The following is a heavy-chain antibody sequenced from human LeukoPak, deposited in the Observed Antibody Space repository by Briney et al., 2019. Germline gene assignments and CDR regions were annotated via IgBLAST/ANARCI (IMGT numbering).Heavy chain of an antibody. J-gene: IGHJ4*02. D-gene: IGHD3-10*01. CDR1: GFTFSSYG. CDR2: IRYDGSNK. Sequence: PGGSLRLSCAASGFTFSSYGMHWVRQAPGKGLEWVAFIRYDGSNKYYADSVNGRFTISRDNSKNTLYLQMNSLRAEDTAVYYCARAGFTFSDYFGSFFDYWGQGTLVTVSS. CDR3: ARAGFTFSDYFGSFFDY. V-gene: IGHV3-30*02.